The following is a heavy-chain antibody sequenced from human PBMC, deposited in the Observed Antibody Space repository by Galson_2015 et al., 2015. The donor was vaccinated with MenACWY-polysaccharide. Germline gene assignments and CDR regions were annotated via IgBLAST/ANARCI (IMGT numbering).Heavy chain of an antibody. CDR2: ISWNSGSI. J-gene: IGHJ4*02. V-gene: IGHV3-9*01. D-gene: IGHD4-17*01. CDR3: AKVYGDYQWYFDY. CDR1: GFTFDDYA. Sequence: SLRLSCAASGFTFDDYAMHWVRQAPGKGLEWVSGISWNSGSIGYADSVKGRFTISRDNAKNSLYLQMNSLRAEDTALYYCAKVYGDYQWYFDYWGQGTLVTVSS.